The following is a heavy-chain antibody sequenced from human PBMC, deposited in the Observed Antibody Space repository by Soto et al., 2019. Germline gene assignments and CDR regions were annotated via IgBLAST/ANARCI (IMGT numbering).Heavy chain of an antibody. J-gene: IGHJ5*02. V-gene: IGHV4-59*02. D-gene: IGHD3-22*01. CDR3: ARSYYDSTGFAVDP. Sequence: QMQLQASGPGLVKPSETLSLTCNVSGASVSHGYWSWIRQPPGKGLEWIGFMYFGGSFNYNPSLTGPSNISVETSKNQFAMKLTSVTASDTAVYYCARSYYDSTGFAVDPWGQGTLVTVSS. CDR2: MYFGGSF. CDR1: GASVSHGY.